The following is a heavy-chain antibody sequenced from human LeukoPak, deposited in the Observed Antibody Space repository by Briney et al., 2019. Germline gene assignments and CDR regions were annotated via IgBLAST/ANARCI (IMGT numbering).Heavy chain of an antibody. D-gene: IGHD3-10*01. CDR1: GGSISTYY. CDR3: ARGRQGVSPDYYYYYGMDV. Sequence: KTSETLSLTCTVSGGSISTYYWSWIRQPPGEGLEWIGYIYSSGSTNYNPSLKSRVTISVDTSKNQFSLKLSSVTAADTAVYYCARGRQGVSPDYYYYYGMDVWGQGTTVTVSS. CDR2: IYSSGST. J-gene: IGHJ6*02. V-gene: IGHV4-59*12.